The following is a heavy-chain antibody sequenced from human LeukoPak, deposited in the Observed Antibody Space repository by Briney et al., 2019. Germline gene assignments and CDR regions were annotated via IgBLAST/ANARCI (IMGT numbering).Heavy chain of an antibody. Sequence: GGSLSLSCAASGFSFSICAMSWVRQAPGKGLEWVSGISGSGDTTDYADSVKGRFTISRDNSKNTLYLQINSLRAEDTAVYYCARPPSDNLLTGSLYYFDNWGQGTLVTVSS. J-gene: IGHJ4*02. CDR3: ARPPSDNLLTGSLYYFDN. CDR2: ISGSGDTT. D-gene: IGHD3-9*01. CDR1: GFSFSICA. V-gene: IGHV3-23*01.